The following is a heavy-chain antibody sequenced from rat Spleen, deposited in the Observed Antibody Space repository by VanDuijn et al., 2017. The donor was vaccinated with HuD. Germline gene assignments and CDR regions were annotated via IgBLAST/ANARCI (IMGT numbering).Heavy chain of an antibody. V-gene: IGHV4-2*01. D-gene: IGHD4-3*01. CDR2: INKDSSTI. J-gene: IGHJ2*01. CDR3: ATERLGVEG. CDR1: GFNFNDYW. Sequence: EVKLVESGGGLVQPGRSLKLSCAASGFNFNDYWMGWVRQAPGKGLEWIGEINKDSSTINYTPSLKDKFTISRDNAQNTLFLKMSKLGSEDTAIYYGATERLGVEGWGQGVMVTVSS.